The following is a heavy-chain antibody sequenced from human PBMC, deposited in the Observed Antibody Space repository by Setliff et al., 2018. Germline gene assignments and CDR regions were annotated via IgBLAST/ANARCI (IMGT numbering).Heavy chain of an antibody. D-gene: IGHD3-16*01. J-gene: IGHJ3*02. Sequence: PGGSLRLSCLGSGFTFGDYAVSWVRQAPGKGLEWVGFISNSNSIHYADSVKGRFTISRDNAKNSLSLQMNSLGAEDTAVYYCARDPAYGAFDIWGQGTMVTVSS. CDR2: ISNSNSI. CDR3: ARDPAYGAFDI. CDR1: GFTFGDYA. V-gene: IGHV3-20*04.